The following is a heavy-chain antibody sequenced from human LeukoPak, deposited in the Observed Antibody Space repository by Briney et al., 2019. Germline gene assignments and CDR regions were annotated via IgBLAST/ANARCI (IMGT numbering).Heavy chain of an antibody. Sequence: PGGSLRLSCPASGFTFSSYAMSWVRQAPGKGLEWVSAISGSGGSTYYADSVKGRFTISRDNAKNTLYLQMNSLSAEDTAVYYCAAFKVIRTFDAFDVWGQGTMVTVSS. CDR2: ISGSGGST. J-gene: IGHJ3*01. V-gene: IGHV3-23*01. CDR3: AAFKVIRTFDAFDV. D-gene: IGHD2-21*01. CDR1: GFTFSSYA.